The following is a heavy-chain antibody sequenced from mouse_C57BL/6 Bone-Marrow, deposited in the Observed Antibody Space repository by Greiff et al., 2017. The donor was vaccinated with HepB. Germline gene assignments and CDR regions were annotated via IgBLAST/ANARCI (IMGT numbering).Heavy chain of an antibody. J-gene: IGHJ2*01. D-gene: IGHD2-3*01. CDR3: ARGGLWDGYFHFGY. CDR1: GYSFTGYY. Sequence: VQLQQSGPELVKPGASVKISCKASGYSFTGYYMHWVKQSHGNILDWIGYIYPYNGVSSYNQKFKGKATLTVDKSSITAYLELRSLTSEDSAVYYGARGGLWDGYFHFGYWGQGTTLTVSS. V-gene: IGHV1-31*01. CDR2: IYPYNGVS.